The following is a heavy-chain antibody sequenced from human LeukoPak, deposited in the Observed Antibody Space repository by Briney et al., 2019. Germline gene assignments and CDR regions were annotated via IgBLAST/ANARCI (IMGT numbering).Heavy chain of an antibody. CDR1: GFTFSSYG. CDR2: ISYDGSNK. CDR3: AKGPQTGYSN. V-gene: IGHV3-30*18. Sequence: GGSLRLSCAASGFTFSSYGMHWVRQAPGKGLEWVAVISYDGSNKCYADSVKGRFTISRDNSKNTLYLQMNSLRAEDTAVYYCAKGPQTGYSNWGQGTMVTVSS. J-gene: IGHJ3*01. D-gene: IGHD6-13*01.